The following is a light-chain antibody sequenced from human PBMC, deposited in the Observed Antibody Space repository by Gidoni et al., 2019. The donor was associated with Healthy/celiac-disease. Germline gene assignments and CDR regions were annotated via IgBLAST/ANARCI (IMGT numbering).Light chain of an antibody. CDR3: GTWDSSLSAGF. V-gene: IGLV1-51*01. Sequence: QKVTISCSGSSSNIGNNYVSWYQQLPGTAPKLLIYDNNKRPSGIPDRFSGSKSGTSATLGITGLQTGDEADYYCGTWDSSLSAGFFGGGTKLTVL. CDR2: DNN. CDR1: SSNIGNNY. J-gene: IGLJ2*01.